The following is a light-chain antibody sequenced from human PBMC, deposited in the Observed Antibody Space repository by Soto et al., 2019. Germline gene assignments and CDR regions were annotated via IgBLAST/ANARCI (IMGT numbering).Light chain of an antibody. CDR2: KAS. CDR3: QQYNSYPLT. V-gene: IGKV1-5*03. J-gene: IGKJ4*01. CDR1: QTFSTW. Sequence: DIQMTQSPSTLSASVGDRVTITCRASQTFSTWLAWYQQKPGRAPKLLIYKASSLESGVPSRFSGSGSGTEFTLTISSLQPDDFATYYCQQYNSYPLTFGGGTKVEIK.